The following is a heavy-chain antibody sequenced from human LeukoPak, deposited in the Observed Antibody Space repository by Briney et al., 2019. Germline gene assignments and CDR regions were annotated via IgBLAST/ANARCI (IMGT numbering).Heavy chain of an antibody. CDR3: ASGGTYVLDY. D-gene: IGHD3-16*01. V-gene: IGHV3-21*01. J-gene: IGHJ4*02. CDR2: ISSSSDYI. Sequence: GGSLRLSCAASGFTFSSYNMNWVRQAPGKGLEWVSFISSSSDYIYYADSLKGRFAISRDNAKNSVYLQMNSLRADDTAVYYCASGGTYVLDYWGQGTLVTVSA. CDR1: GFTFSSYN.